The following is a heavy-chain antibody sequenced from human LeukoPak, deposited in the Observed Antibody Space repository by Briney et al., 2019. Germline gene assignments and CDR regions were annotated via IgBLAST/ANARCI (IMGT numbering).Heavy chain of an antibody. V-gene: IGHV4-38-2*01. CDR1: GYSISSGYY. J-gene: IGHJ3*02. D-gene: IGHD3-3*02. CDR3: ARSSFVLEASDAFDI. CDR2: IYHSGST. Sequence: SETLSLTCAVSGYSISSGYYWGWIRQPPGKGLEWIGSIYHSGSTYYNPSLKSRVTISVDTSKNQFSLKLSSVTAADTAVYYCARSSFVLEASDAFDIWGQGTMVTVSS.